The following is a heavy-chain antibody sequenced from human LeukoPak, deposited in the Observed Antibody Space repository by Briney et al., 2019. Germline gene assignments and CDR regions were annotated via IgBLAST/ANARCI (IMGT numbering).Heavy chain of an antibody. J-gene: IGHJ4*02. V-gene: IGHV3-21*01. Sequence: GGSLRLPCAASGFTFNNYNMNWVRQAPGKALEWVSSITSRGTYIFYADSVKGRFTISRDNAKNSLYLQMNSLRAEDTAVYYCARDVVVRFDYWGQGTLVTVSS. CDR2: ITSRGTYI. CDR1: GFTFNNYN. CDR3: ARDVVVRFDY. D-gene: IGHD2-15*01.